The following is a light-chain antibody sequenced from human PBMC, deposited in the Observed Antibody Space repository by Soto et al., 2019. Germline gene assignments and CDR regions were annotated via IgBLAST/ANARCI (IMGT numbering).Light chain of an antibody. Sequence: EIQMTQSPSTLSASVGDRVTITCRASQSISTHLAWYQQKPGKAPEVLIYDASTLESGVPSRFSGSGSGTKFTLTISSPQPDDFATYYCQQYSSNLYTFGQGTKLEIK. CDR2: DAS. J-gene: IGKJ2*01. CDR3: QQYSSNLYT. CDR1: QSISTH. V-gene: IGKV1-5*01.